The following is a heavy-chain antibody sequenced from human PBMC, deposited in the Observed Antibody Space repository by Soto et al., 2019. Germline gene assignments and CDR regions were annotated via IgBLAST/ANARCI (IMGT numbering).Heavy chain of an antibody. Sequence: QVQLVESGGGVVQPGTSLRVSCVGSGFTFRSYVIHWVRQAPGKGLEWVALTAYDGSDKYYDDSVRGRLTISGDNSRKTVDLQMDRLRLAETALYSCGRWGTTGGLDLWGQGTLVSVSS. D-gene: IGHD3-16*01. J-gene: IGHJ1*01. V-gene: IGHV3-30*19. CDR3: GRWGTTGGLDL. CDR2: TAYDGSDK. CDR1: GFTFRSYV.